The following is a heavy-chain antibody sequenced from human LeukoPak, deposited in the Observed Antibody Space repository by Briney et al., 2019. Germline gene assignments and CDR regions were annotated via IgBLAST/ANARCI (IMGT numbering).Heavy chain of an antibody. V-gene: IGHV3-21*01. CDR2: ISSSSSYI. CDR3: AREPRIVVVPAAYDY. J-gene: IGHJ4*02. D-gene: IGHD2-2*01. CDR1: GLTFSSYS. Sequence: GGSLRLSCAASGLTFSSYSMNWVRQAPGKGLEWVSSISSSSSYIYYADSVKGRFTISRDNAKNSLYLQMNSLGAEDTAVYYCAREPRIVVVPAAYDYWGQGTLVTVSS.